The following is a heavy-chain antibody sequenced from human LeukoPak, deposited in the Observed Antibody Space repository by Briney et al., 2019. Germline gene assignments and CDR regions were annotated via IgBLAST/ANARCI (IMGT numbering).Heavy chain of an antibody. CDR3: ARGGASAAARRFDP. CDR2: MNPNSGNT. D-gene: IGHD6-13*01. CDR1: GYTFTSYD. V-gene: IGHV1-8*01. J-gene: IGHJ5*02. Sequence: ASVKVSCKTSGYTFTSYDINWVRQAAGQGLEWMGWMNPNSGNTGYAQKFQGRVTITSSTSTSTALMELGSLTSEDTAVYYCARGGASAAARRFDPWGQGTLVTVSS.